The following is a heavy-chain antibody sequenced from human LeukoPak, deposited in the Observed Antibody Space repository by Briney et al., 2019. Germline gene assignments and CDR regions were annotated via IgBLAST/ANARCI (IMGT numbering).Heavy chain of an antibody. V-gene: IGHV4-4*07. CDR3: ATEPAADYDASGRLDY. CDR2: IYTSGST. Sequence: SETLSLTCTVSGGSMSSYYWSWIRQPAGKGLEGIGRIYTSGSTNYNPSLKSRVTMSLDTSKNQFSLNLNSLTAADTAVYYCATEPAADYDASGRLDYWGRGILVTVSS. CDR1: GGSMSSYY. J-gene: IGHJ4*02. D-gene: IGHD3-22*01.